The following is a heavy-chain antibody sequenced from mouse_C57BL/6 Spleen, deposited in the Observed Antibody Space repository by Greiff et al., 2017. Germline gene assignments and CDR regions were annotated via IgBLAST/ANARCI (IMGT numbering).Heavy chain of an antibody. Sequence: VPLQQSGAELVRPGASVTLSCKASGYTFTDYEMHWVKQTPVHGLEWIGAIDPETGGTAYNQKFKGTAILTADKSSSPAYMDIRSLTSEDSAVYDCTREGGLLRYFDVWGTGTTVTVSS. J-gene: IGHJ1*03. V-gene: IGHV1-15*01. CDR1: GYTFTDYE. CDR3: TREGGLLRYFDV. CDR2: IDPETGGT. D-gene: IGHD2-3*01.